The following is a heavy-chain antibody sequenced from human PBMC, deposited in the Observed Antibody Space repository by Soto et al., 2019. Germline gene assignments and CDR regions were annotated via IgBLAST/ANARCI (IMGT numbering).Heavy chain of an antibody. V-gene: IGHV2-5*02. CDR2: IYWDDDK. D-gene: IGHD6-19*01. Sequence: QITLKESGPTLVKPTQTLTLTCTFSGFSLTSSGVGVGWIRQPPGKALEWLALIYWDDDKRYSPSLNNRHTITKDTFKNQVVLTMTNMDPVDTATYYCAHRVYTSGWYVFDYWGQGTLVTVSS. CDR1: GFSLTSSGVG. CDR3: AHRVYTSGWYVFDY. J-gene: IGHJ4*02.